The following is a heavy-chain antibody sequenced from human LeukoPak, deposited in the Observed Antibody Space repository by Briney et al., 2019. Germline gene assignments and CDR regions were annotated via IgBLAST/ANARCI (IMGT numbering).Heavy chain of an antibody. CDR3: ARAYSSSWYFNWFDP. CDR1: GGSISSSSYY. D-gene: IGHD6-13*01. J-gene: IGHJ5*02. V-gene: IGHV4-39*07. CDR2: IYHSGST. Sequence: SETLPLTCTVSGGSISSSSYYWGWIRQPPGKGLEWIGTIYHSGSTYYNASLESRVTISVDTSKNQFSLKLSSVTAADTAVYYCARAYSSSWYFNWFDPWGQGTLITVSS.